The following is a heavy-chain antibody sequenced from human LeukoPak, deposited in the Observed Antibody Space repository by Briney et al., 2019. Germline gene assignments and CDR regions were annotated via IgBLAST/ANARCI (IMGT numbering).Heavy chain of an antibody. CDR2: IIPILGIA. CDR3: ARAQMYSSSSGSPN. CDR1: GGTFISYA. D-gene: IGHD6-6*01. V-gene: IGHV1-69*04. J-gene: IGHJ4*02. Sequence: SVKVSCKASGGTFISYAISWVRQAPGQGLEWMGRIIPILGIANYAQKFQGRVTITADKSTSTAYMELSSLRSEDTAVYYCARAQMYSSSSGSPNWGQGTLVTVSS.